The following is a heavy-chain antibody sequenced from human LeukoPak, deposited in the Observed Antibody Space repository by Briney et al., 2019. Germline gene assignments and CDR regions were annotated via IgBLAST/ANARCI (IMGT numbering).Heavy chain of an antibody. CDR1: GFTFSSYW. Sequence: QPGGSLRLSCAASGFTFSSYWMHWVRQAPGKGLVWVSRINSDGGSTSYADSVKGRFAISGDNAKNTLYLQMNSLRAEDTAVYYCARGIGYTYGLGYWGQGTLVTVSS. J-gene: IGHJ4*02. V-gene: IGHV3-74*01. D-gene: IGHD5-18*01. CDR2: INSDGGST. CDR3: ARGIGYTYGLGY.